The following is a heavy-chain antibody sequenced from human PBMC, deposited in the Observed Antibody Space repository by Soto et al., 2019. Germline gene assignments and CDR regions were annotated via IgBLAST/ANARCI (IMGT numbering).Heavy chain of an antibody. CDR1: GFSFSSFG. V-gene: IGHV3-33*03. CDR2: IWYDGSLE. CDR3: AKPSYDFWSGYYHPFDY. D-gene: IGHD3-3*01. J-gene: IGHJ4*02. Sequence: QVQLVESGGGVVQPGRSLRLSCAASGFSFSSFGMHWVRQAPGKGLEWEAIIWYDGSLEYYADSVKGRFTISRDNSKNTLYLQMNSLRVEDTAVYYCAKPSYDFWSGYYHPFDYWGQGTLVTVSS.